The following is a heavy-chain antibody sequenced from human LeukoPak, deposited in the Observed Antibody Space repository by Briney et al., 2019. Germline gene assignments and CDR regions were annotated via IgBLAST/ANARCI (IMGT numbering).Heavy chain of an antibody. CDR1: GYSFTSYW. J-gene: IGHJ6*02. CDR3: ARPYGSVTPYYGMDV. CDR2: IYPGDSDT. Sequence: GESLKISCKGSGYSFTSYWIGWVRQMPGKGLEWMGIIYPGDSDTRYSPSFQGQVTISADKSISTAYLQWSSLKASDTAMYYCARPYGSVTPYYGMDVWGQGTTVTVSS. V-gene: IGHV5-51*01. D-gene: IGHD3-10*01.